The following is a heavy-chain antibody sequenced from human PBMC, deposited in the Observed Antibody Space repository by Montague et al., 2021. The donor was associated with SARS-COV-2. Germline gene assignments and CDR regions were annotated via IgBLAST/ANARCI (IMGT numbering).Heavy chain of an antibody. J-gene: IGHJ6*02. V-gene: IGHV4-59*01. D-gene: IGHD3-10*01. CDR3: ASGDADYYHAMDV. CDR2: VYYSGST. CDR1: SGSISTYY. Sequence: SETLSLTCTVSSGSISTYYWSWIRQPPGKGLEWMGYVYYSGSTNYNPSLKSRVTISVDTSKNQFSLKLRSVTAADTAVYYCASGDADYYHAMDVWGQGTTVTVSS.